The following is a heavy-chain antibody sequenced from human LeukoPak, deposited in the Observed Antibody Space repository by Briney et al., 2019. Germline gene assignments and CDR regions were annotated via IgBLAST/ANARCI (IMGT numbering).Heavy chain of an antibody. J-gene: IGHJ4*02. CDR2: IYYSGSA. CDR1: GGSINNCY. CDR3: ARNGDYYEKSGYYYLFDF. Sequence: SETLSLTCTVSGGSINNCYWSWIRQPPGKGLEYIGYIYYSGSANYNPSLKSRVTISVDPSKNQFSLKLSSVTAADTAVYYCARNGDYYEKSGYYYLFDFWGQGTLVTVSS. D-gene: IGHD3-22*01. V-gene: IGHV4-59*01.